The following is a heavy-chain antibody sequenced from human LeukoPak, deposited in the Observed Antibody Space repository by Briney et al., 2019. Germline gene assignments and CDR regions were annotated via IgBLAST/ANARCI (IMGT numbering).Heavy chain of an antibody. J-gene: IGHJ2*01. CDR3: ARVYYSNSYDYWYFDL. CDR2: IHTSGST. V-gene: IGHV4-61*02. CDR1: GGSISSGIYR. D-gene: IGHD6-13*01. Sequence: SQTLSLTCTVSGGSISSGIYRWNWIRQPAGKRLEWIGRIHTSGSTYYNPSLNSRVTISVDTSKNQFSLKLSSVTAADTAVYYCARVYYSNSYDYWYFDLWGRGTLVTVSS.